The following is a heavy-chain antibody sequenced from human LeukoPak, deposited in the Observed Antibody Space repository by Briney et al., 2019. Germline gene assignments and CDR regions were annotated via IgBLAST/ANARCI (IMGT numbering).Heavy chain of an antibody. CDR3: ARLRHDSSGYYYLDY. J-gene: IGHJ4*02. Sequence: SGTLSLTCAVSGGSISSSNWWSWVRQPPGKGLEWIGEIYHSGSTNYNPSLKSRVTISVDKSKNQFSLKLSSVTAADTAVYYCARLRHDSSGYYYLDYWGQGTLVTVSS. CDR2: IYHSGST. CDR1: GGSISSSNW. D-gene: IGHD3-22*01. V-gene: IGHV4-4*02.